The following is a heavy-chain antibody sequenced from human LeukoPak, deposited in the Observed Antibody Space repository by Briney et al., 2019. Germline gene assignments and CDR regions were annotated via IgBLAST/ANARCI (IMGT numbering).Heavy chain of an antibody. J-gene: IGHJ4*02. CDR3: ARDPRIVGATHYYFDY. V-gene: IGHV3-48*04. CDR2: ISSSSSTI. CDR1: GFTFSSYS. Sequence: GGSLRLSCAASGFTFSSYSMNWVRQAPGKGLEWVSYISSSSSTIYYADSVKGRFTISRDNAKNSLYLQMNSLRAEDTAVYYCARDPRIVGATHYYFDYWGQGTLVTVSS. D-gene: IGHD1-26*01.